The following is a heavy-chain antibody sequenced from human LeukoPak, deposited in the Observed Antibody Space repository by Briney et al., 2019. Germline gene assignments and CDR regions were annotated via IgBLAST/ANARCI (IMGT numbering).Heavy chain of an antibody. Sequence: ASVKVSCKASGYTFTSYYMHWGRQAPGQGLEWLGVITPSGGSTSYAQKFQGRVTMTRDTSTTTVYMELSSLRSEDTAVYYCAREGDTVMARRYFDYWGQGTLVTVSS. J-gene: IGHJ4*02. CDR2: ITPSGGST. CDR1: GYTFTSYY. V-gene: IGHV1-46*01. CDR3: AREGDTVMARRYFDY. D-gene: IGHD5-18*01.